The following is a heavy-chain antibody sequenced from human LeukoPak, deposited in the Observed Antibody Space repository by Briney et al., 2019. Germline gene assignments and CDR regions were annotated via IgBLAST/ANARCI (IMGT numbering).Heavy chain of an antibody. V-gene: IGHV3-30*04. CDR1: GFTFSSYA. D-gene: IGHD2-15*01. J-gene: IGHJ4*02. Sequence: GGSLRLSCATSGFTFSSYAFHWVRQAPGKGLEWVATMSFDVNNKYYADSVQGRFTISRDNSKSTLCLQMNSLRAEDTAVYYCAKQLGYCSDGSCYFPYWGQGTLVTVSS. CDR3: AKQLGYCSDGSCYFPY. CDR2: MSFDVNNK.